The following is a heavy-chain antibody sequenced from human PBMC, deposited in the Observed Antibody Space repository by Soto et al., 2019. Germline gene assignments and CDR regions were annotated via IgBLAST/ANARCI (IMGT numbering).Heavy chain of an antibody. CDR2: INHSGST. D-gene: IGHD3-3*01. CDR1: GGSFSGYY. J-gene: IGHJ6*02. CDR3: ERVKTFGVVITYYYGMDV. Sequence: PSETLSLTCAVYGGSFSGYYWSWIRQPPGKGLEWIGEINHSGSTNYNPSLKSRVTISVDTSKNQFSLKLSSVTAADTAVYYCERVKTFGVVITYYYGMDVWGQGTTVTVSS. V-gene: IGHV4-34*01.